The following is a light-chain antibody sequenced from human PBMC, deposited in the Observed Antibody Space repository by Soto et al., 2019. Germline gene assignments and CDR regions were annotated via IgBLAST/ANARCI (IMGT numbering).Light chain of an antibody. CDR3: QYYDKWPYT. CDR2: GAS. Sequence: EIVMTQSPATLSVSPGERAALSCRASQSISSKLAWYQQRPGQAPRLLIYGASTRATGIPVRFSGSGSGTEFTLTISSPQSEDFAVYYGQYYDKWPYTFCRGTEREI. V-gene: IGKV3-15*01. CDR1: QSISSK. J-gene: IGKJ2*01.